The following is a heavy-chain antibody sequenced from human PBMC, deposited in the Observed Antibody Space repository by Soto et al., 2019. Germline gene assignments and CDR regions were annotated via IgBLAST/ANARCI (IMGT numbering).Heavy chain of an antibody. D-gene: IGHD3-22*01. CDR2: IYHTGKT. J-gene: IGHJ5*02. CDR3: ARDGSRSAYCFDH. V-gene: IGHV4-31*03. CDR1: GDAIYSGGYY. Sequence: SETLSLTCTVSGDAIYSGGYYWTWIRQHPGKGLEWIGYIYHTGKTYYNPSLESRVTMSVDTSKNQFSLKLASVTAADTAVYYCARDGSRSAYCFDHWGRGTLVTVSS.